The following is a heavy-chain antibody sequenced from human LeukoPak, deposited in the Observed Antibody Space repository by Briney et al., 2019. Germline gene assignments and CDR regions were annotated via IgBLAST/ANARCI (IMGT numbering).Heavy chain of an antibody. J-gene: IGHJ4*02. CDR1: GGSISSVGYS. V-gene: IGHV4-30-2*01. Sequence: SETLSLTCTVSGGSISSVGYSWSWIRQPPGKGLEWIGHIHRSGSTYYNPSPKSRVTILADSSKNQFSLKLNSVTAADTAVYYCEVRGGPYDFWGQGTLVTVSS. CDR3: EVRGGPYDF. D-gene: IGHD3-10*01. CDR2: IHRSGST.